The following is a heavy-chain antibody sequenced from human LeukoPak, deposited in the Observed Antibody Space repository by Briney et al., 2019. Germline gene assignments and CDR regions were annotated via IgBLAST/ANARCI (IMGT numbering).Heavy chain of an antibody. Sequence: GGSLRLSCAASGFTFSSSWMRWVRQAPGKGLEWVANIKQDGSEKYYVDSVKGRFTISRDNAKNSLYLQMNSLRAEDTAVYYCASASPYYYGIDVGGQGTTVTVSS. CDR2: IKQDGSEK. CDR3: ASASPYYYGIDV. V-gene: IGHV3-7*01. J-gene: IGHJ6*02. CDR1: GFTFSSSW.